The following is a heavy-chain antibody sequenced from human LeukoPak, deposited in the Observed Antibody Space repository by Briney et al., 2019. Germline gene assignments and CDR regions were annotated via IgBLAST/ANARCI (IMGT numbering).Heavy chain of an antibody. J-gene: IGHJ6*02. CDR2: IYYSGST. CDR3: ARGVLRFPPDV. D-gene: IGHD3-3*01. CDR1: GGSISSYY. Sequence: SATLSLTCTVSGGSISSYYWSWIRQPPGKGLEWIGYIYYSGSTNYNPSLKSRVTISVDTSKNQFSLKLSSVTAADTAVYYCARGVLRFPPDVWGQGTTVTVSS. V-gene: IGHV4-59*01.